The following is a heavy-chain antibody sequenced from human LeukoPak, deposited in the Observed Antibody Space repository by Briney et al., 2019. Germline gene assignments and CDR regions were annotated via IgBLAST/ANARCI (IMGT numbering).Heavy chain of an antibody. Sequence: SVKVSCKASGGTFSSYAISWVRQAPGQGLEWMGRIIPILGIANYAQKFQGRVTITADKSTSTAYMELSSLRSEDTAVYYCARDHRRYQLLPPGYYFDYWGQGTLVTVSS. D-gene: IGHD2-2*01. CDR1: GGTFSSYA. J-gene: IGHJ4*02. CDR3: ARDHRRYQLLPPGYYFDY. V-gene: IGHV1-69*04. CDR2: IIPILGIA.